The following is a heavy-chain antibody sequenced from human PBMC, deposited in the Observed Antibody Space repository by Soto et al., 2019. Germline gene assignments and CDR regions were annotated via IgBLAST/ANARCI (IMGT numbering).Heavy chain of an antibody. CDR1: GFTFSSYA. CDR2: ISSGSVTI. D-gene: IGHD1-26*01. Sequence: GGSLRLSCTASGFTFSSYAMNWVRQAPGKGLEWVSYISSGSVTIHYADSVKGRFTISRDNAKNSLYLQMNSLRDEDTAVYYCARVVRQVGAVECDYWGQGTLVTVSS. J-gene: IGHJ4*02. CDR3: ARVVRQVGAVECDY. V-gene: IGHV3-48*02.